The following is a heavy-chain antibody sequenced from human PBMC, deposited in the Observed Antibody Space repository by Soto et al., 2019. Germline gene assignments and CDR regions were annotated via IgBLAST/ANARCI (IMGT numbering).Heavy chain of an antibody. J-gene: IGHJ3*02. CDR1: GGSISSGGYY. CDR2: IYYSGST. CDR3: ARTVQSNIVVVPAAIHAFDI. Sequence: QVQLQESGPGLVKPSQTLSLTCTVSGGSISSGGYYWSWIRQHPGKGLELIGYIYYSGSTYYNPSLKSRVTISVDTSKNQFSLKLSSVTAADTAVYYCARTVQSNIVVVPAAIHAFDIWGQGTMVTVSS. V-gene: IGHV4-31*03. D-gene: IGHD2-2*02.